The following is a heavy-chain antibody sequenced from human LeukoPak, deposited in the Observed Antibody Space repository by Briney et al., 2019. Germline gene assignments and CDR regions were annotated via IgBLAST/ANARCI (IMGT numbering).Heavy chain of an antibody. CDR3: ARHVRWLQLTLYFDI. CDR2: IYYSGST. J-gene: IGHJ2*01. CDR1: RGSISTTSYY. D-gene: IGHD5-24*01. V-gene: IGHV4-39*01. Sequence: SETLCLTCTVSRGSISTTSYYWGWIRQSPGKGLEWIGSIYYSGSTSYNPSLNSRVTMSVDTSKKQFSLRLSSVTAADTAVYYCARHVRWLQLTLYFDIWGRGTLVTVSS.